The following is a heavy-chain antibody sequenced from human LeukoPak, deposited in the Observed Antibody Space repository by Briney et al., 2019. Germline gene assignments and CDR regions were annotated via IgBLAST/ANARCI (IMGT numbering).Heavy chain of an antibody. CDR2: IYYSGST. D-gene: IGHD4-17*01. J-gene: IGHJ5*02. CDR1: GGSISSHY. CDR3: AGPPVPLPPLRLSP. Sequence: SETLSLTCTVSGGSISSHYWSWIRQPPGKGLEWIGYIYYSGSTNYNPSLKSRVTISVDTSKNQFSLKLSSVTYAPTAAHRCAGPPVPLPPLRLSPWGQATLV. V-gene: IGHV4-59*11.